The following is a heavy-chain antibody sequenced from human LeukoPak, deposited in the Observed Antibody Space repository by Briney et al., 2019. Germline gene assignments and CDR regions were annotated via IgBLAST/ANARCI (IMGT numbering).Heavy chain of an antibody. CDR1: GGSISVSNC. CDR2: VYHSGST. Sequence: SGTLSLTCAVSGGSISVSNCWSWVRQPPGKGLEWIGEVYHSGSTNYNPSLKSRVIISLDKSKNQFSLKLNSVTAADTAVYFCAKLQRVTMNSFDNWGQGALVTVSS. D-gene: IGHD3-22*01. V-gene: IGHV4-4*02. J-gene: IGHJ3*02. CDR3: AKLQRVTMNSFDN.